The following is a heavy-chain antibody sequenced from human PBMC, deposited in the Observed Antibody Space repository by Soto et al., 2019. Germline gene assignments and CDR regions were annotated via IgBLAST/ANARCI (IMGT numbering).Heavy chain of an antibody. CDR3: ARGSGIVALPGELEDVKYDY. D-gene: IGHD1-1*01. CDR2: INESGST. V-gene: IGHV4-34*01. Sequence: QVQLQQWGAGLVKPSETLSLSCAVYGQSFSGHSWAWIRQPPGKGLEWIGEINESGSTYYNPSLKRQVTISTDTSKNQFSLKLSSVSAADTAAYFCARGSGIVALPGELEDVKYDYWGQGTLVNVSS. CDR1: GQSFSGHS. J-gene: IGHJ4*02.